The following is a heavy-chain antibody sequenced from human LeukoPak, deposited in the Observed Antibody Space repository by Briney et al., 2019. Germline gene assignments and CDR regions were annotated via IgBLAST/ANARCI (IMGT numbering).Heavy chain of an antibody. J-gene: IGHJ4*02. V-gene: IGHV4-34*01. Sequence: SETLSLTCAVYGGSFSGYYWSWIRQPPGKGLEWIGDINHSGSTNYNPSLKSRVTISVDTSKNQFSLKLSSVTAADTAVYYCARDPDGYSPFDYWGQGTLVTVSS. CDR1: GGSFSGYY. CDR2: INHSGST. D-gene: IGHD5-24*01. CDR3: ARDPDGYSPFDY.